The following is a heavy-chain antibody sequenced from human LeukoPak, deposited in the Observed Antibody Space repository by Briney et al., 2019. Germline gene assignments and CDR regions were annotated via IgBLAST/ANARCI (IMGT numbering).Heavy chain of an antibody. CDR2: IGLSGYPF. CDR3: ARKDFSSGSFNY. D-gene: IGHD3-22*01. V-gene: IGHV3-11*04. Sequence: GGPLRLSCTVSGFPFSVYYMSWIRQAPGKGLEWISYIGLSGYPFDYADSVKGRFTISRDNAKNSLYLDMNSLRDEDSAVYYCARKDFSSGSFNYWGPGTLVTVSS. CDR1: GFPFSVYY. J-gene: IGHJ4*02.